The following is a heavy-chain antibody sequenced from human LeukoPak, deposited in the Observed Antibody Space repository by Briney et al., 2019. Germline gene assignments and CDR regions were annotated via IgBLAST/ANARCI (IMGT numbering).Heavy chain of an antibody. CDR3: ARLPYCGGDCFPNWFDP. Sequence: RGESLKISCKGSGYSFTSDWIGWVRQMPGKGLEWMGVIYPGDSDTRYSPSFQGQVTISADKSISTAYLQWSSLKASDTAMYYCARLPYCGGDCFPNWFDPWGQGTLVTVSS. J-gene: IGHJ5*02. CDR2: IYPGDSDT. CDR1: GYSFTSDW. D-gene: IGHD2-21*02. V-gene: IGHV5-51*01.